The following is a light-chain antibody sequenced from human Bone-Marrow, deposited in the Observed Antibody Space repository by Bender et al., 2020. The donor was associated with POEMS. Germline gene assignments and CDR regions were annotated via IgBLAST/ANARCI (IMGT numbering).Light chain of an antibody. CDR3: QSAASSSSPWV. CDR2: KDV. V-gene: IGLV3-25*03. CDR1: ILPKQY. Sequence: SELTQPLSVSVSPGQTAKITCSGDILPKQYAYWYQKRPGQAPVLVIYKDVERPSGIPERFAASSSGTTVTLTISGVKAEDEADYYCQSAASSSSPWVFGGGTKLTVL. J-gene: IGLJ3*02.